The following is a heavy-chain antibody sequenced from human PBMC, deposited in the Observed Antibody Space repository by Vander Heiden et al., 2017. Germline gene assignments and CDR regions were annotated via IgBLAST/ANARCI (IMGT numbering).Heavy chain of an antibody. D-gene: IGHD1-26*01. Sequence: QAQLVQSGGGVKNPGSSGKVSCKSSVHTFRRYALIWVRQAPAHGVKWLAGIIPIYDTADYEQKFQGSVKNTADESTRTAYMELTRMRSEDTAVYYCERAGGMPPYMDYWGQGTLVTVSS. V-gene: IGHV1-69*01. CDR2: IIPIYDTA. J-gene: IGHJ4*02. CDR1: VHTFRRYA. CDR3: ERAGGMPPYMDY.